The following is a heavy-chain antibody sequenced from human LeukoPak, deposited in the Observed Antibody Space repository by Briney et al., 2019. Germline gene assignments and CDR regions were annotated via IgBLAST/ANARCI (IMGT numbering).Heavy chain of an antibody. Sequence: GGSLRLSCAASGFTFTSYSMNWVRQAPGKGLEWVSTISGGGGSTYYADSVKGRFTISRDNAKNSLYLQMNSLRAEDTAVYYCARDHHYDSSGYSNYWGQGTLVTVSS. CDR1: GFTFTSYS. CDR3: ARDHHYDSSGYSNY. J-gene: IGHJ4*02. V-gene: IGHV3-21*04. D-gene: IGHD3-22*01. CDR2: ISGGGGST.